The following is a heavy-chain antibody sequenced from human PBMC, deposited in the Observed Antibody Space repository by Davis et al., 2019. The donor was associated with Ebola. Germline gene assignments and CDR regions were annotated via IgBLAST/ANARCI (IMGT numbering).Heavy chain of an antibody. J-gene: IGHJ4*02. CDR1: KFTFSDNA. CDR3: AKEFFYGSGSEGD. D-gene: IGHD3-10*01. Sequence: GGSLRLSCAASKFTFSDNAMTWVRQGPGKGLEWVASISGRGGTTYYADSVKGRFTVSRDNSKNTLYLQMNSLRVEDTAVYYCAKEFFYGSGSEGDWGQGTLVTVSS. V-gene: IGHV3-23*01. CDR2: ISGRGGTT.